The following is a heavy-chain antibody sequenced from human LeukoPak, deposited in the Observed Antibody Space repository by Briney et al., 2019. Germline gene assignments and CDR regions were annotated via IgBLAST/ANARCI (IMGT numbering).Heavy chain of an antibody. J-gene: IGHJ4*02. CDR1: GFAFSNYA. V-gene: IGHV3-23*01. CDR2: ISGGGGST. CDR3: VKAPRVGGYEPN. Sequence: GGSLRLSCTASGFAFSNYAMTWVRQAPGKGLEWVSSISGGGGSTNYVDSVKGRFTISRDNSKDTLYLQMNSLRVEDTAIYYCVKAPRVGGYEPNWGQGTVVTVSS. D-gene: IGHD5-12*01.